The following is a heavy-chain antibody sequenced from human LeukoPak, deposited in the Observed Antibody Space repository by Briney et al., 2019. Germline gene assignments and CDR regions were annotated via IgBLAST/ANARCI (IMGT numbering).Heavy chain of an antibody. D-gene: IGHD5-24*01. CDR3: ARGGRDGYTLYPLDY. J-gene: IGHJ4*02. Sequence: SETLSLTCTVSGGSISSYYWSWIRQPPGKGLEGIGYIYYSGSTNYNPSLKSRVNISVDTSKNQLSLKLRSVTAADTAVYYCARGGRDGYTLYPLDYWGQGTLVTVSS. CDR1: GGSISSYY. V-gene: IGHV4-59*08. CDR2: IYYSGST.